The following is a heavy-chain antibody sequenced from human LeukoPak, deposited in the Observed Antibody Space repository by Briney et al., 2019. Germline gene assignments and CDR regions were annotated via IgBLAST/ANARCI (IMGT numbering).Heavy chain of an antibody. V-gene: IGHV3-15*01. D-gene: IGHD2-2*01. Sequence: GGSQRLSCAGSGFIFTNTWMNWVRQAPGKGLEWVGRIKSETDGGTTDYAAPLKGRFTISRDDSKNTLYLQMNSLRTEDTAIYYCALRYCSSTSCHRGTFDIWGQGTMVTVSS. J-gene: IGHJ3*02. CDR1: GFIFTNTW. CDR2: IKSETDGGTT. CDR3: ALRYCSSTSCHRGTFDI.